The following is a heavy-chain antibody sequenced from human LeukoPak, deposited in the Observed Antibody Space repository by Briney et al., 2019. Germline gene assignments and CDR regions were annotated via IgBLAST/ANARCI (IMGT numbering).Heavy chain of an antibody. CDR1: GFIFSHYG. J-gene: IGHJ4*01. CDR3: ARDAQRGFDYSNSLEY. V-gene: IGHV3-33*01. D-gene: IGHD4-11*01. Sequence: GRSLRLSCAASGFIFSHYGMHWVRQAPGKGPEWVAVIWSDGSNRFYADSVKGRFTISRDNSQKTLFLQMNSLRAEDTAIYYCARDAQRGFDYSNSLEYWGHGTLVTVSS. CDR2: IWSDGSNR.